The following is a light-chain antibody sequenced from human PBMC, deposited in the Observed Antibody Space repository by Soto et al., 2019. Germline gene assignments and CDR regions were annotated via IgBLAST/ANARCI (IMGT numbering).Light chain of an antibody. V-gene: IGKV3-11*01. CDR2: DSS. Sequence: EIVLTQSPATLSLSPGERATLSCRASQSVSSYLAWYQQKPGQAPRLLIYDSSNWATGIPARFSGSGSGTDFTLTISSLEPEDFAVYYCQQRSNWPLTFGGGTKVDIK. CDR3: QQRSNWPLT. J-gene: IGKJ4*01. CDR1: QSVSSY.